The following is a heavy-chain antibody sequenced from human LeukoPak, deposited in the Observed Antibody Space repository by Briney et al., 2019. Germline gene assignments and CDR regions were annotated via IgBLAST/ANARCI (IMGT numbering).Heavy chain of an antibody. J-gene: IGHJ3*02. CDR1: GFIVSNNF. Sequence: GGSLRLSCAASGFIVSNNFMSWVRQAPGKGLEWVSVLYSAGSTFYVDSVKGRFTISRDNSKNMLFLQMNSLRVEDTAIYYCARDYDSSGYSSEAGAIHIWGQGTMVTVSS. D-gene: IGHD3-22*01. V-gene: IGHV3-53*01. CDR2: LYSAGST. CDR3: ARDYDSSGYSSEAGAIHI.